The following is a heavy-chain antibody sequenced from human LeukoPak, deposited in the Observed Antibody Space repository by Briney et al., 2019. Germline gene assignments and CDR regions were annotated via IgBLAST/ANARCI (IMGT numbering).Heavy chain of an antibody. CDR2: IWYDGSNK. D-gene: IGHD2-15*01. CDR3: ARDSCSGGSCYSYY. CDR1: GFTFSSYG. Sequence: GGSLRLSCAASGFTFSSYGMHWVRQAPGKGLEWVAVIWYDGSNKYYADSVKGRFTISRDNSKNTLYLQMNSLRAEDTAVYYCARDSCSGGSCYSYYWGQGTLVTVSS. V-gene: IGHV3-33*01. J-gene: IGHJ4*02.